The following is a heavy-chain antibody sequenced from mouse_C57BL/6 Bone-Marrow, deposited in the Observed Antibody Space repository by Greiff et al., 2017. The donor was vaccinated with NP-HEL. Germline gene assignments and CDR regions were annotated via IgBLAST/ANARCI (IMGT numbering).Heavy chain of an antibody. J-gene: IGHJ2*01. Sequence: VRLKESGAELVRPGASVKLSCTASGFNIKDDYMHWVKQRPEQGLEWIGWIDPENGDTEYASKFQGKATITADTSSNTAYLQLSSLTSEDTAVYYCTTGLLYYYGSSYFDYWGQGTTLTVSS. CDR3: TTGLLYYYGSSYFDY. D-gene: IGHD1-1*01. V-gene: IGHV14-4*01. CDR2: IDPENGDT. CDR1: GFNIKDDY.